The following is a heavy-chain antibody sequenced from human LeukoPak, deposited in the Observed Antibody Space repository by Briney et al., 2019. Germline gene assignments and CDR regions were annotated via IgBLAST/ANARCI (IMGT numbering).Heavy chain of an antibody. Sequence: SETLSLTCTVSGGSFSTYYWSWIRQPPGKGLEWIGYIYYTGTTNYNPTLKSRVTISVDTSKNQFSLNLSSVTAADTAVYYCARAGANGIEAAGSLRYWGQGTLVTVSS. CDR3: ARAGANGIEAAGSLRY. V-gene: IGHV4-59*01. D-gene: IGHD6-13*01. CDR1: GGSFSTYY. CDR2: IYYTGTT. J-gene: IGHJ4*02.